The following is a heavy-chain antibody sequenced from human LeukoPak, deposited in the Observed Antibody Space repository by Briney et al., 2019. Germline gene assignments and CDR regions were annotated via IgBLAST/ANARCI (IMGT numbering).Heavy chain of an antibody. V-gene: IGHV4-39*01. CDR2: IYYSGST. J-gene: IGHJ3*02. CDR1: GGSISSGSYY. D-gene: IGHD3-3*01. CDR3: ASPFYDFWSGAFDI. Sequence: KPSETLSLTCTVSGGSISSGSYYWGWIRQPPGKGLEWIGSIYYSGSTYYNPSLKSRVTISVDTSKNQFSLKLSSVTAADTAVYYCASPFYDFWSGAFDIWGQGTMVTVSS.